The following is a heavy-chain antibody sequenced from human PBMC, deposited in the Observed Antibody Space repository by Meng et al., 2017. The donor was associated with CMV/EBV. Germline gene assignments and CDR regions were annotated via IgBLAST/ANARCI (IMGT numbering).Heavy chain of an antibody. CDR3: ARLGKMATISY. Sequence: QLVQSGAEVKKPGASVKVSCKASGYSFTSYWISWVRQMPGKGLEWMGRIDPSDSYTNYSPSFQGHVTISADKSISTAYLQWSSLKASDTAMYYCARLGKMATISYWGQGTLVTVSS. V-gene: IGHV5-10-1*01. CDR2: IDPSDSYT. J-gene: IGHJ4*02. D-gene: IGHD5-24*01. CDR1: GYSFTSYW.